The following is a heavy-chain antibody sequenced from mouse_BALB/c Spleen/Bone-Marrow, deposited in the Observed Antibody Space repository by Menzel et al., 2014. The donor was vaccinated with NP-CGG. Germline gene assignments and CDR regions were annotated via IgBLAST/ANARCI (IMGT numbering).Heavy chain of an antibody. Sequence: QVQLQQSGPELVKPGASVKMSCKASGYTFTDYVISWVKQRTGQGLEWIGEIYPGSGSTYYHEKFKGKATLTADKSSNTAYMQLSSLTSEDSAVYFCATGTDYWGQSTTLTVSS. CDR1: GYTFTDYV. J-gene: IGHJ2*01. CDR3: ATGTDY. CDR2: IYPGSGST. V-gene: IGHV1-81*01.